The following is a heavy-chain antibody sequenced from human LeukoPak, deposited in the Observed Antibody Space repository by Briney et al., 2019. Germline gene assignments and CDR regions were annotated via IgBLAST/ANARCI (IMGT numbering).Heavy chain of an antibody. J-gene: IGHJ4*02. Sequence: SETLSLTCAVYGGSFSGYYWNWIRQPPGKGLEWIGEINHSGSTNYNPTLKSRVTISVDTSTNQFSLKLSSVTAADTAVYYCARGHSSPYYFDYWGQGTLVTVSS. CDR3: ARGHSSPYYFDY. D-gene: IGHD5-18*01. V-gene: IGHV4-34*01. CDR1: GGSFSGYY. CDR2: INHSGST.